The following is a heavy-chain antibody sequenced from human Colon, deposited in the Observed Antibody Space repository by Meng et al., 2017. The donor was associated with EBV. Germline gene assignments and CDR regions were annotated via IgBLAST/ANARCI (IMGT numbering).Heavy chain of an antibody. Sequence: HLQASGPRLVKPSDPLSLPCAVSGGSIRSSNWWGWVRQSPEKGLEWIGEIFHSGLTNYNPSLQSRVTISVDKSKNQFSLEVTSVTAADTAIYYCMRDLLVLEKNEVWGRGTLVTVSS. J-gene: IGHJ2*01. V-gene: IGHV4-4*02. D-gene: IGHD1-1*01. CDR3: MRDLLVLEKNEV. CDR1: GGSIRSSNW. CDR2: IFHSGLT.